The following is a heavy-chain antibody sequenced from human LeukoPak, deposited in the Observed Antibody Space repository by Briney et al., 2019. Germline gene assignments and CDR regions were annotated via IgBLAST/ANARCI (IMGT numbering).Heavy chain of an antibody. D-gene: IGHD1-26*01. Sequence: SETLSLTCAVYGGSFSGYYWSWIRQPPGKGLEWIGEINHSGRTNYNPSLKSRVTISVDTSKNQFSLKLSSVTAADTAVYYCASYNRWELRTFDYWGQGTLVTVSS. CDR3: ASYNRWELRTFDY. CDR1: GGSFSGYY. CDR2: INHSGRT. J-gene: IGHJ4*02. V-gene: IGHV4-34*01.